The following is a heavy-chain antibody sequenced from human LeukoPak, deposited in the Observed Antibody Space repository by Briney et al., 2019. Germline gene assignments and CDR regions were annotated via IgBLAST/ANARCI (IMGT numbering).Heavy chain of an antibody. CDR1: GFTFSSYA. J-gene: IGHJ4*02. CDR2: ISGRGGNT. V-gene: IGHV3-23*01. CDR3: AKDGDGGSYYVLFDY. Sequence: PGGSLRLSCAASGFTFSSYAMSWVRQAPGKGLEWVSVISGRGGNTYYADAVKGRFTITRDNSKSTLFLQMNSLRDDDTAVYYCAKDGDGGSYYVLFDYWGQGALVTVSS. D-gene: IGHD1-26*01.